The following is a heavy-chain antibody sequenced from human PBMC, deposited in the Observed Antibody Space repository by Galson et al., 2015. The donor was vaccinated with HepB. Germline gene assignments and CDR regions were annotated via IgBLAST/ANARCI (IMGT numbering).Heavy chain of an antibody. Sequence: SVKVSCKASGGTFSSYTISWVRQAPGQGLEWMGRIIPILGIANYAQKFQGRVTITADKSTSTAYMELSSLRSEDTAVYYCARDPINYDILTGYPPPYYYGMDVWGQGTTVTVSS. D-gene: IGHD3-9*01. V-gene: IGHV1-69*04. J-gene: IGHJ6*02. CDR1: GGTFSSYT. CDR3: ARDPINYDILTGYPPPYYYGMDV. CDR2: IIPILGIA.